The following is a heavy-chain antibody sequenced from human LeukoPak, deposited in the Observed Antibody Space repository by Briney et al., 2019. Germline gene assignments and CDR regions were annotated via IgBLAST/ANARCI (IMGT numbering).Heavy chain of an antibody. Sequence: SETLSLTCTVSGGSISSYYWSWIRQPPGKGLEWIGYIYYSGSTNYNPSLKSRVTISVDTSKNQFSLKLSSVTAADTAVYYCARSDCGGDWYYDYWGQGTLVTVSS. CDR3: ARSDCGGDWYYDY. CDR2: IYYSGST. CDR1: GGSISSYY. J-gene: IGHJ4*02. V-gene: IGHV4-59*01. D-gene: IGHD2-21*02.